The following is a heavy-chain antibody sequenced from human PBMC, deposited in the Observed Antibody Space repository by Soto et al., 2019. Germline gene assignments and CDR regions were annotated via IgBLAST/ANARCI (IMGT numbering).Heavy chain of an antibody. J-gene: IGHJ5*02. V-gene: IGHV4-39*01. CDR3: ARHLGIAAAGTHNWFDP. Sequence: GPGPVQTSETLSLTCTVSGGSISSSSYYWGWIRQPPGKGLEWIGSIYYSGSTYYNPSLKSRVTISVDTSKNQFSLKLSSVTAADTAVYYCARHLGIAAAGTHNWFDPWGQGTLVTVSS. D-gene: IGHD6-13*01. CDR1: GGSISSSSYY. CDR2: IYYSGST.